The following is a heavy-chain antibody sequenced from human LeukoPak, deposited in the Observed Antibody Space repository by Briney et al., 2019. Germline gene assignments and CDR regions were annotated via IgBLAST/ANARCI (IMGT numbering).Heavy chain of an antibody. D-gene: IGHD3-10*01. CDR3: ATDRTVRGVMGGN. V-gene: IGHV1-24*01. Sequence: ASVKVSCKVSGYTLTELSMHWVRQAPGKGLEWMGGFNPEDGETIHAQKFQGRVTTTEDTSTDTAYMELSSLRPEDTAVYYCATDRTVRGVMGGNWGQGTLVTVSS. CDR1: GYTLTELS. CDR2: FNPEDGET. J-gene: IGHJ4*02.